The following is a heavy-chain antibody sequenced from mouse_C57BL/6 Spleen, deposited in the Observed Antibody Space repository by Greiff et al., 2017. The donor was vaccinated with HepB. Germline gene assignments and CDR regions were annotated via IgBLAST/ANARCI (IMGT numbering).Heavy chain of an antibody. J-gene: IGHJ2*01. CDR1: GYSITSGYY. D-gene: IGHD2-5*01. Sequence: EVQLQESGPGLVKPSQSLSLTCSVTGYSITSGYYWNWIRQFPGNKLEWMGYISYDGSNNYNPSLKNRISITRDTSKNQFFLKLNSVTTEDTATYYCARDPYSIYFDYWGQGTTLTVSS. CDR3: ARDPYSIYFDY. CDR2: ISYDGSN. V-gene: IGHV3-6*01.